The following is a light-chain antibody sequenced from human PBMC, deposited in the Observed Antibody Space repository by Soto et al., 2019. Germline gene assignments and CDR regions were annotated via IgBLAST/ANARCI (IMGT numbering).Light chain of an antibody. CDR3: QQYGSSAGT. J-gene: IGKJ1*01. CDR2: CAS. Sequence: EIVLTQSPGTLSLSPGERATLSCRSSQSVSSSYLAWYQQKPDQAPRLLIYCASSRATGIPDRFSGSGSGTDFTLTISGLEPEDFAVYYCQQYGSSAGTFGQGTKVEIK. CDR1: QSVSSSY. V-gene: IGKV3-20*01.